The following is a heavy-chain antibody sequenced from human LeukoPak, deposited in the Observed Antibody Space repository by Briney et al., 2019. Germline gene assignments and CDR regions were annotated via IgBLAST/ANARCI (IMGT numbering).Heavy chain of an antibody. CDR2: ISAYNGNT. CDR1: GYTFTSYG. CDR3: ARDQLALGVPGQDAFDI. J-gene: IGHJ3*02. Sequence: ASVKVSCKASGYTFTSYGISWVRQAPGQGLEWMGWISAYNGNTNYAQKLQGRVTMTTDTSTSTAYMELRSLRSDDTAVYYCARDQLALGVPGQDAFDIWGQGTMVTVSS. D-gene: IGHD6-13*01. V-gene: IGHV1-18*01.